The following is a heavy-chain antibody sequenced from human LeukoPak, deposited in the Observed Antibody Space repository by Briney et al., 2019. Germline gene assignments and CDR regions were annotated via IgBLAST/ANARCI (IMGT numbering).Heavy chain of an antibody. CDR3: TTDTWYSAGH. J-gene: IGHJ4*02. Sequence: GGSLRLSCTASGFIFSGSWMAWIRQAPGKGLEWVAIIKKDGSEKYYVDSMKGRFTISRDDAKNSLFLQMNSLRAEDTAIYYCTTDTWYSAGHWGQGTLVTVSS. D-gene: IGHD2-15*01. V-gene: IGHV3-7*03. CDR1: GFIFSGSW. CDR2: IKKDGSEK.